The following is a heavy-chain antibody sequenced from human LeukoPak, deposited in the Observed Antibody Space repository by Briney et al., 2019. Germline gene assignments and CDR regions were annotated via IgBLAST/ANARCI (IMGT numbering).Heavy chain of an antibody. Sequence: GGSLRLSCAASGFTFKNYALSWVRQAPGKGLEWVSVISGIGGTTYYADSVKGRFTISRDNSKNTVFLQMNSLRAGDTAVYYCARQAYTTMAYIDYWGQGTLVTVSS. CDR3: ARQAYTTMAYIDY. D-gene: IGHD5-18*01. CDR1: GFTFKNYA. J-gene: IGHJ4*02. V-gene: IGHV3-23*01. CDR2: ISGIGGTT.